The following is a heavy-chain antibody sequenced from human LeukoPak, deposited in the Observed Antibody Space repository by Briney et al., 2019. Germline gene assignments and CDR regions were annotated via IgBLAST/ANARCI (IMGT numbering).Heavy chain of an antibody. Sequence: SQTLSLTCTVSGGSISSGSYYWSWIRQPAGKGLEWIGRIYTSGSTNYNPSLKSRVTISVDTSKNQFSLKLSSVTAADTAVYYCARALYDSSLRATWFDHWGQGTLVTVSS. V-gene: IGHV4-61*02. CDR2: IYTSGST. CDR3: ARALYDSSLRATWFDH. D-gene: IGHD3-22*01. CDR1: GGSISSGSYY. J-gene: IGHJ5*02.